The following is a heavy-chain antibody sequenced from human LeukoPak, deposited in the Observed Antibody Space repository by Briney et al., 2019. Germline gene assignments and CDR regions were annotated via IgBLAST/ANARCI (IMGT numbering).Heavy chain of an antibody. CDR2: IYYSGST. V-gene: IGHV4-59*12. CDR3: ARRHRRDIVVVPAAIWWFDP. CDR1: GGSISSYY. D-gene: IGHD2-2*01. Sequence: PSETLSLTCTVSGGSISSYYWSWIRQPPGKGLEWIGYIYYSGSTNYNPSLKSRVTISVDTSKNQFSLKLSSVTAADTAVYYCARRHRRDIVVVPAAIWWFDPWGQGTLVTVSS. J-gene: IGHJ5*02.